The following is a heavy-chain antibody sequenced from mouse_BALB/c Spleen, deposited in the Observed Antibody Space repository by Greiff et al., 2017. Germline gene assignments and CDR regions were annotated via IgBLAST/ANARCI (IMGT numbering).Heavy chain of an antibody. J-gene: IGHJ3*01. CDR2: ISYDGSN. CDR3: ARDLITTAWFAY. CDR1: GYSITSGYY. Sequence: VQLKESGPGLVKPSQSLSLTCSVTGYSITSGYYWNLIRQFPGNKLEWMGYISYDGSNNYNPSLKNRISITRDTSKNQFFLKLNSVTTEDTATYYCARDLITTAWFAYWGQGTLVTVSA. D-gene: IGHD2-4*01. V-gene: IGHV3-6*02.